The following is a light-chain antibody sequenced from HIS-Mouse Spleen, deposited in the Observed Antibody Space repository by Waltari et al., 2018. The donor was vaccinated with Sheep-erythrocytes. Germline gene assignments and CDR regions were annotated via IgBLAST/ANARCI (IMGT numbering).Light chain of an antibody. CDR3: QAWDSSTAWNVV. Sequence: SYELTQPPSVSVSPGQTASITCSGDKLGAKYPSWYQQKPGQSPVLVIYQDSKRPSGIPERFSGSNSGNTATLTISGTQAMDEADYYCQAWDSSTAWNVVFGGGTKLTVL. J-gene: IGLJ2*01. CDR1: KLGAKY. V-gene: IGLV3-1*01. CDR2: QDS.